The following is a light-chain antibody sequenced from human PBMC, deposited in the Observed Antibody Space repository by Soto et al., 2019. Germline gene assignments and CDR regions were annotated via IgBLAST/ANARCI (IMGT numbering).Light chain of an antibody. CDR2: WAS. CDR3: QQYYGIPYT. CDR1: HNGLYSSNNNNY. J-gene: IGKJ2*01. Sequence: DIVMTQSPDSLAVSLGERATINCKCSHNGLYSSNNNNYLASYQQKPGQPPKLLFYWASTRESGVPDRFSGSGSGTDFTLTISSLQAEDVAVYYCQQYYGIPYTFGQGTKLEIK. V-gene: IGKV4-1*01.